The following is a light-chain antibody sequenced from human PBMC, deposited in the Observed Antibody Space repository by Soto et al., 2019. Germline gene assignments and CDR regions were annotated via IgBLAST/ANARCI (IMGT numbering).Light chain of an antibody. CDR1: QSISSY. CDR3: QQSYSTPRTT. V-gene: IGKV1-39*01. CDR2: AAS. J-gene: IGKJ2*01. Sequence: DIQMTQSPSSLSASVGDRVTITCRASQSISSYLNWYQQKPGKAPKLLIYAASSLQSGVPSRFSGSGSGTDFTLTISSLQPVDFATYYCQQSYSTPRTTFGQGTKLEIK.